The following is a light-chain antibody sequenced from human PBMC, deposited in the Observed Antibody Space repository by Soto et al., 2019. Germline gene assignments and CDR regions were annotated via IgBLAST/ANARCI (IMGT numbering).Light chain of an antibody. CDR1: ESISNW. Sequence: DIQMTQSPSTLSASVGDRVTITCRASESISNWMAWHQQKPGKAPKLLIYKASSLESGVPSRFSGSGSGTEFTLTISSLQPDDFATYYCQQYNSYSKTFGQGIKVEIK. CDR3: QQYNSYSKT. CDR2: KAS. V-gene: IGKV1-5*03. J-gene: IGKJ1*01.